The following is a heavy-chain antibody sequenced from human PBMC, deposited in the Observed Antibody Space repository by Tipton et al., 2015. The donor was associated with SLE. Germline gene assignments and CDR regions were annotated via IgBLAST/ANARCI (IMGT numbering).Heavy chain of an antibody. CDR1: DDSITSGDYS. V-gene: IGHV4-61*08. Sequence: GLVKPSETLSLTCTVSDDSITSGDYSWSWIRQPPGKGLEWIGYIYYSGSTNYNPSLKSRVTISVDTSKNQFSLKLSSVTAADTAVYYCARGRSYFDYWGQGTLVTVSS. CDR2: IYYSGST. J-gene: IGHJ4*02. CDR3: ARGRSYFDY.